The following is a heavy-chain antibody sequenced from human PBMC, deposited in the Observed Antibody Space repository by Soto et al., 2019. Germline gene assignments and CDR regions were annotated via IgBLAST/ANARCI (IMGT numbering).Heavy chain of an antibody. CDR1: GCTFSNYG. V-gene: IGHV1-18*01. CDR3: ARDRDWNLDY. D-gene: IGHD1-1*01. J-gene: IGHJ4*02. CDR2: IYIDDT. Sequence: QVQLVQSGAEVKKPGASVKVSCKASGCTFSNYGFSWMRQAPGQGLEWMGWIYIDDTKYAQNLQGRVTMTTDTSTSTVYMELRSLRSDDTAVYYCARDRDWNLDYWGQGTLVTVSS.